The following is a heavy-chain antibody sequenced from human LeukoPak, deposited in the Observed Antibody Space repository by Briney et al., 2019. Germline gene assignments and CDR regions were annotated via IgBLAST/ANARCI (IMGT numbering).Heavy chain of an antibody. J-gene: IGHJ4*02. V-gene: IGHV5-51*01. CDR3: AKDEWSGSYLFDY. D-gene: IGHD1-26*01. Sequence: GESLKISCKGSGFSFTSYWIAWVRQMPGKGLECMGIIYPTDSETRYSPPFQDQVTISADKSISTAYLQWNSLRAEDTAVYYCAKDEWSGSYLFDYWGQGTLVTVSS. CDR1: GFSFTSYW. CDR2: IYPTDSET.